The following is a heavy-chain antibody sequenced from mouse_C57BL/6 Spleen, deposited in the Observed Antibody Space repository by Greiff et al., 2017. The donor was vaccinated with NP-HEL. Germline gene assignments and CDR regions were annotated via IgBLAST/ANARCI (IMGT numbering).Heavy chain of an antibody. J-gene: IGHJ2*01. CDR3: ARSYGSSYYFDY. D-gene: IGHD1-1*01. CDR2: IYPGSGNT. CDR1: GYSFTSYY. V-gene: IGHV1-66*01. Sequence: QVQLQQSGPELVKPGASVKISCKASGYSFTSYYIHWVKQRPGQGLEWIGWIYPGSGNTKYNEKFKGKATLTADTSSSTAYMQLSSLTSEDSAVYYCARSYGSSYYFDYWGQGTTLTVSS.